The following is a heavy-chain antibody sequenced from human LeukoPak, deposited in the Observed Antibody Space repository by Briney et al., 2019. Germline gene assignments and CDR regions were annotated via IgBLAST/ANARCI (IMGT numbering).Heavy chain of an antibody. CDR3: ARGRTGYSSSWYDY. CDR1: GYTFTSYG. J-gene: IGHJ4*02. V-gene: IGHV1-18*01. D-gene: IGHD6-13*01. CDR2: ISAYNGNT. Sequence: ASVKVACKASGYTFTSYGISWVRQAPGQGLEWMGWISAYNGNTNYAQKLQGRVTMTTDTSTSTAYMELRSLRSDDTAVYYCARGRTGYSSSWYDYWGQGTLVTVSS.